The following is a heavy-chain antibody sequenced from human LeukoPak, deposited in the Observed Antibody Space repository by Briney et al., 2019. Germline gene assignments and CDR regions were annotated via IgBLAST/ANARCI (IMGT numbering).Heavy chain of an antibody. V-gene: IGHV4-34*01. CDR3: ARVGIQLWLTFDY. J-gene: IGHJ4*02. Sequence: SETLSLTCAVYGGSFSGYYWSWIRQPPGKGLEWIGEINHSGSTNYNPSLKSRVTISVDTSKNQFSLKLSSVTAADTAVYYCARVGIQLWLTFDYWGQGTLVTVS. CDR2: INHSGST. D-gene: IGHD5-18*01. CDR1: GGSFSGYY.